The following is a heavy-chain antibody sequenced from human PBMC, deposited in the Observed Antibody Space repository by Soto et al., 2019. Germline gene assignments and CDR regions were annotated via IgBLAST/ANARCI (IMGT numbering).Heavy chain of an antibody. D-gene: IGHD1-1*01. CDR2: IIPILGIA. J-gene: IGHJ6*02. CDR1: GGTFSSYT. Sequence: QVQLVQSGAEVKKRGSSVKVSCKASGGTFSSYTISWVRQAPGQGLEWMGRIIPILGIANYAQKFQGRVTITADKSTSTAYMELSSLRSEDTAVYYCARIPVVQLEPYYYYGMDVWGQGTTVTVSS. V-gene: IGHV1-69*02. CDR3: ARIPVVQLEPYYYYGMDV.